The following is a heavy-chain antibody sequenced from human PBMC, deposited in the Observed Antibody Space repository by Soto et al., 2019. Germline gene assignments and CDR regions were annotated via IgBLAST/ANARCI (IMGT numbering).Heavy chain of an antibody. Sequence: GASVQVSCKASGCTFTSYAMHWVRQAPGQRLEWMGWINAGNGNTKYSQKFQCRVTITRDTSASTAYMELSSLRSEDTAVYYCARDIGYCSGGSCYNWFDPWGQGALVTVSS. V-gene: IGHV1-3*01. CDR2: INAGNGNT. J-gene: IGHJ5*02. CDR3: ARDIGYCSGGSCYNWFDP. D-gene: IGHD2-15*01. CDR1: GCTFTSYA.